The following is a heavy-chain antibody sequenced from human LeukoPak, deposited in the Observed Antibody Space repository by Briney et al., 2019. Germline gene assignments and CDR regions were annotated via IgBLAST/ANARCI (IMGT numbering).Heavy chain of an antibody. CDR3: AKKTSYCAGDCFPYYFDY. V-gene: IGHV3-23*01. CDR2: ITGNSDST. D-gene: IGHD2-21*02. Sequence: GGSLRLSCAASGFTFSSYGMHWVRQAPGEGLEWVSGITGNSDSTYYADSVKGRFTISRDNSKNTLFLQMNSLRAEDTAVYYCAKKTSYCAGDCFPYYFDYWGRGTLVTVSS. J-gene: IGHJ4*02. CDR1: GFTFSSYG.